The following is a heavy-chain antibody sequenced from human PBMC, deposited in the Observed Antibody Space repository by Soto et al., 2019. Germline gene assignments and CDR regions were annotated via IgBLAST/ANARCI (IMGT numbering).Heavy chain of an antibody. Sequence: SETLSLTCTVSGGSVSSGSYYWSWIRQPPGKGLEWIGYIYYSGSTNYNPSLRSRVTISVDTSKNQFSLKLSSVTAADTAVYYCARGPAARPLDYWGQGTLVTVSS. J-gene: IGHJ4*02. V-gene: IGHV4-61*01. D-gene: IGHD6-6*01. CDR3: ARGPAARPLDY. CDR2: IYYSGST. CDR1: GGSVSSGSYY.